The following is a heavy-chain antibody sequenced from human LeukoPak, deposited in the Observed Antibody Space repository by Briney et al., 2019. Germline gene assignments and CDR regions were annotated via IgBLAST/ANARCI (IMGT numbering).Heavy chain of an antibody. CDR2: IYYSAST. CDR3: ARGSRGYSYG. CDR1: GGSVSSGSYY. Sequence: SETLSLTCTVSGGSVSSGSYYWSWIRQPPGKGLEWIGYIYYSASTNYNPSLKSRVTISVDTSNNQFSLKLSSVTAADTAVYYCARGSRGYSYGWGQGTLVTVSS. V-gene: IGHV4-61*01. J-gene: IGHJ4*02. D-gene: IGHD5-18*01.